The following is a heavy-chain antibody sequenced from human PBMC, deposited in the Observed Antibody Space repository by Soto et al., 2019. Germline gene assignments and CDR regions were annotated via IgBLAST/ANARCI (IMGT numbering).Heavy chain of an antibody. CDR3: AAAEITDDAFDI. V-gene: IGHV1-58*01. D-gene: IGHD3-10*01. J-gene: IGHJ3*02. Sequence: SGKVSCEASGFTFPSSAVQWLLQARGQRLEWIGWIVVGSGNTNYAQKFQERVTITRDMSTSTAYMELSSLRSEDTAVYYCAAAEITDDAFDIWGQGTMVTVSS. CDR1: GFTFPSSA. CDR2: IVVGSGNT.